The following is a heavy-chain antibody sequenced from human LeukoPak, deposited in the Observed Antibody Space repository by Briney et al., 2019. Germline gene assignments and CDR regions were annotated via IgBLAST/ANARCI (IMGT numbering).Heavy chain of an antibody. CDR2: IYNIGST. J-gene: IGHJ5*02. D-gene: IGHD6-19*01. CDR3: ARRGSSGLNWFDP. Sequence: SETLSLTCTVSGPSISRYYWSWIQQPPGKGLQWIWYIYNIGSTNYNPSLKSRVTMSVDTSKNHFSLKLSSMTAADTAVYYCARRGSSGLNWFDPWGQGTLVTVSS. V-gene: IGHV4-59*08. CDR1: GPSISRYY.